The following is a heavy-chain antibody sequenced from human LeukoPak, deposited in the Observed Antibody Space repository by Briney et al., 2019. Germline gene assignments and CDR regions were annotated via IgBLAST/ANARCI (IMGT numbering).Heavy chain of an antibody. J-gene: IGHJ4*02. D-gene: IGHD3-10*01. CDR1: GYSFTSYW. Sequence: GESLKISCKGSGYSFTSYWIGWVRQMPGKGLEWMGIIYPGDSDSRYSPSFQGQVTVSADKSISTAYLQWSSLKASDTAMYYCARCYGSGSYYTPLDYWGQGTLVTVSS. V-gene: IGHV5-51*01. CDR2: IYPGDSDS. CDR3: ARCYGSGSYYTPLDY.